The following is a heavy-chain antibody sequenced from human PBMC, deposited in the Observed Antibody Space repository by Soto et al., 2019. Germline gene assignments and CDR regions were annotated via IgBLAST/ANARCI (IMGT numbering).Heavy chain of an antibody. CDR2: ISGTGGST. Sequence: EVQVLDSGGGLVQPGGSLRLSCAAYGFTFNNYAMNWVRQAPGKGLEWVATISGTGGSTYYADSVKGRFTISRDNSKNTLYLQMNSLRVKDTAVYYCAKDRLGGNFDYWGQGTQVTISS. CDR3: AKDRLGGNFDY. V-gene: IGHV3-23*01. CDR1: GFTFNNYA. J-gene: IGHJ4*02.